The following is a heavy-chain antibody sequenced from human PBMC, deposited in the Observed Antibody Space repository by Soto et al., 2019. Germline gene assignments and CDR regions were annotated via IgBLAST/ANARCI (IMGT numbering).Heavy chain of an antibody. Sequence: LSLTCTVSGGSISSYYWSWIRQPPGKGLEWIGYIYYSGSTNYNPSLKSRVTISVDTSKNQFSLKLSSVTAADTAVYYCARSDGCSSTSCFYYYYYGMDVWGQGTTVTVS. CDR1: GGSISSYY. CDR2: IYYSGST. V-gene: IGHV4-59*01. CDR3: ARSDGCSSTSCFYYYYYGMDV. J-gene: IGHJ6*02. D-gene: IGHD2-2*01.